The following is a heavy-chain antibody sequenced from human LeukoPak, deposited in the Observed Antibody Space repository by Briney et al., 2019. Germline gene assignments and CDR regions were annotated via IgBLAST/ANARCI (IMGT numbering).Heavy chain of an antibody. CDR3: ARVEAAALTFDY. J-gene: IGHJ4*02. CDR2: ISAYNGNT. Sequence: ASVKVSCKASRYTFTSYGISWVRQAPGQGLEWMGWISAYNGNTNYAQKLQGRVTLTTDTSASTAYMELRSLRSGDTAVYYCARVEAAALTFDYWGQGTLVAVSS. D-gene: IGHD6-13*01. V-gene: IGHV1-18*04. CDR1: RYTFTSYG.